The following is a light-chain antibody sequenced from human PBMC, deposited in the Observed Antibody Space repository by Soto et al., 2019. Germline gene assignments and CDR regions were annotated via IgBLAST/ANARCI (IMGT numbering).Light chain of an antibody. Sequence: EIVVTQSPATLSVSPGERATFSCRASQSVSRNLAWYQQKPGQAPRLLIYGASTRATGFPARFSGSGSGTEFTLNISSLQSEDIAVYYCQQYNNWPWTFGQGAKVEIK. CDR3: QQYNNWPWT. CDR2: GAS. CDR1: QSVSRN. V-gene: IGKV3-15*01. J-gene: IGKJ1*01.